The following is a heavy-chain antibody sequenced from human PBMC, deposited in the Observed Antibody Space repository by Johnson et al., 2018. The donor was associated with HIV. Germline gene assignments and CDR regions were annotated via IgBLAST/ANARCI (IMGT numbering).Heavy chain of an antibody. CDR2: ISYDGTNT. D-gene: IGHD6-13*01. V-gene: IGHV3-20*04. J-gene: IGHJ3*02. CDR1: GFTFDDYG. Sequence: VQLVESGGGVVRPGGSLRLSCAASGFTFDDYGMSWVRQAPGKGLEWVAVISYDGTNTYYADSVRGRFTISRDNAKNSLYLQMNSLRAEDTALYYCARDPSTAAADSKDAFDIWGQGTMVTVSS. CDR3: ARDPSTAAADSKDAFDI.